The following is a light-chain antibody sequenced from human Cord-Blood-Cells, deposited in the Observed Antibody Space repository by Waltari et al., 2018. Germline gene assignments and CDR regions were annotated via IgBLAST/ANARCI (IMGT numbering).Light chain of an antibody. CDR1: QSLEYSAGNTY. V-gene: IGKV2-30*01. CDR3: MKGTHWPWT. CDR2: KVS. J-gene: IGKJ1*01. Sequence: VVMTQSPHSLPVTLGQPDSISCRSSQSLEYSAGNTYLNWFQQRPGQPPRLLMYKVSNRDARVPDMVSSGGSVTDFTLKFSSVEAEDDGVYYCMKGTHWPWTFGQGTKVDIK.